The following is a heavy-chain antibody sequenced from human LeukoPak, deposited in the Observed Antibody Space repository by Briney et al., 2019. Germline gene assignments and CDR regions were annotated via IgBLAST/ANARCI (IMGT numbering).Heavy chain of an antibody. CDR1: GFTFSSYS. J-gene: IGHJ6*02. V-gene: IGHV3-21*01. CDR3: ARLATGHYYGMDV. D-gene: IGHD7-27*01. CDR2: ISSSSSYI. Sequence: GGSLRLSCAASGFTFSSYSMNWVRQAPGKGLEWVSSISSSSSYIYYADSVKGRFTISRDNAKNSLYLQMNSLRAEDTAVYYCARLATGHYYGMDVWGQGTTVTVSS.